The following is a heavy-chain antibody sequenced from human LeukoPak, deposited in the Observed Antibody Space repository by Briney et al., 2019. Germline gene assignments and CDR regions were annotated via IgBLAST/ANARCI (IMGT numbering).Heavy chain of an antibody. Sequence: SETLSLTCTVSGGSISSYYWSWIRQPPGKGLEWIGSIHHSGSTYYNLSLKSRVTISVDASKNQLSLKLSSVTAADTAVYYCARAFGVVIYFDYWGQGTLVTVSS. D-gene: IGHD3-3*01. V-gene: IGHV4-59*08. CDR1: GGSISSYY. J-gene: IGHJ4*02. CDR3: ARAFGVVIYFDY. CDR2: IHHSGST.